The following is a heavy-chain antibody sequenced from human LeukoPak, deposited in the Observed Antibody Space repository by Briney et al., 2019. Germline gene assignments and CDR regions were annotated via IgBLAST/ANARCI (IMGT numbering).Heavy chain of an antibody. D-gene: IGHD6-19*01. J-gene: IGHJ4*02. Sequence: GGSLRLSCAASGFTFDDYAMHWVRQAPGKGLEWVSGISWNSGSIGYADSVKGRFTISRDNAKNSLYLQMNSLRAEDTALYYCAKDSETVAGLDYWGQGTLVTVSS. V-gene: IGHV3-9*01. CDR3: AKDSETVAGLDY. CDR1: GFTFDDYA. CDR2: ISWNSGSI.